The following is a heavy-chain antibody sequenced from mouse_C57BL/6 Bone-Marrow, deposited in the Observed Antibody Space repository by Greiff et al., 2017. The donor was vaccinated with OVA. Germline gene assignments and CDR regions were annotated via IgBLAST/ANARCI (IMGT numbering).Heavy chain of an antibody. Sequence: EVQLVESGEGLVKPGGSLKLSCAASGFTFSSYAMSWVRQTPEKRLEWVAYISSGGDYIYYADTVKGRFTISRDNARNTLYLQMSSLKSDDTAMYYCTRMITTVVADYYAMDYWGQGTSVTVSS. D-gene: IGHD1-1*01. CDR3: TRMITTVVADYYAMDY. V-gene: IGHV5-9-1*02. CDR2: ISSGGDYI. J-gene: IGHJ4*01. CDR1: GFTFSSYA.